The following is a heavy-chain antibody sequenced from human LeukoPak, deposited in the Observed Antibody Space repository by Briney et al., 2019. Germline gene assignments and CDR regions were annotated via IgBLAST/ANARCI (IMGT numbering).Heavy chain of an antibody. J-gene: IGHJ5*02. CDR3: AREISSWYRSEGRFDP. V-gene: IGHV3-7*01. CDR2: IKQEGSEK. Sequence: GGSLRLSCAASGFTFSSYWMTWVRQAPGKGLEWVANIKQEGSEKYYVDLVNGRFTISRDNAKNSLYLQMNSLRAEDTAVYYCAREISSWYRSEGRFDPWGQGTLVTVSS. CDR1: GFTFSSYW. D-gene: IGHD6-13*01.